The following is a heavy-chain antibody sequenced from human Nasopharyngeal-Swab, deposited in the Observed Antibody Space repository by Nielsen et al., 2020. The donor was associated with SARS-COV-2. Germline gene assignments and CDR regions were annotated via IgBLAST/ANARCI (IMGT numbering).Heavy chain of an antibody. V-gene: IGHV3-74*01. D-gene: IGHD2-2*01. CDR1: GFTFSTYW. CDR3: AAAAKGY. CDR2: INSDGSST. J-gene: IGHJ4*02. Sequence: GESLKISCAASGFTFSTYWMHWVRQAPGKGLVWVSRINSDGSSTNYADSVKGRFTISRDNAKNTLCLQMNRLRAEDTAVYYCAAAAKGYWGQGTLVTVSS.